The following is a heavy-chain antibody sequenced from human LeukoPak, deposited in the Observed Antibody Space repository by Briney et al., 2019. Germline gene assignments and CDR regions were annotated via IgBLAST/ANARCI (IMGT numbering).Heavy chain of an antibody. D-gene: IGHD1-26*01. CDR3: ARVSYSGSYFDY. CDR1: GFSFSTYW. J-gene: IGHJ4*02. Sequence: GGSLRLSCAASGFSFSTYWMSWVRQAPGKGLEWVAVISYDGSNKYYADSVKGRFTISRDNAKNSLYLQMNSLRAEDTAVYYCARVSYSGSYFDYWGQGTLVTVSS. V-gene: IGHV3-30*03. CDR2: ISYDGSNK.